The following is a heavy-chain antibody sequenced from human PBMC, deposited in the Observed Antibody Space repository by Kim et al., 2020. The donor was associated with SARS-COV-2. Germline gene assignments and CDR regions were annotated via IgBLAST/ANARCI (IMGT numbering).Heavy chain of an antibody. J-gene: IGHJ4*02. D-gene: IGHD1-26*01. CDR3: AKRSGSHGGDFDF. V-gene: IGHV3-23*05. Sequence: YADSVKGRFTLSRDNSKNTLYRQMNSLRAEDTAMYYCAKRSGSHGGDFDFWGQGTLVTVSS.